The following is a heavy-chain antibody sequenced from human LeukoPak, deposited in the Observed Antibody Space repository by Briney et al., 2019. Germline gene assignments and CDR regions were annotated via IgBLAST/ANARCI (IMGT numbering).Heavy chain of an antibody. CDR1: GGSISSGSYY. J-gene: IGHJ3*02. Sequence: SETLSLTCTVSGGSISSGSYYWSWIRQPAGKGLEWIGRIYTSGSTNYNPSLKSRVTISVDTSKNQFSLKLSSVTAADTAVYYCARDWAYYDFWSGFHGDAFDIWGQGTMVTVSS. V-gene: IGHV4-61*02. CDR2: IYTSGST. D-gene: IGHD3-3*01. CDR3: ARDWAYYDFWSGFHGDAFDI.